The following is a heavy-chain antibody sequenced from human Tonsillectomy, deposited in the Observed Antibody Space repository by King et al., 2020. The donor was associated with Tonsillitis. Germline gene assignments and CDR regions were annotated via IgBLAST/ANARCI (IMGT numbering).Heavy chain of an antibody. D-gene: IGHD3-16*02. CDR2: ITNSGRTM. CDR1: GFTFSDYY. J-gene: IGHJ4*02. Sequence: VQLVESGGGFVKPGGSLRLSCAASGFTFSDYYMNWIRQAPGKGLGWVSYITNSGRTMDYADSVKGRFTISRDNAKNSLALHMNSLRAEDTAVYYCARDRALLYDYLWGSYRYGGYYFDYWGQGTLVTVSS. V-gene: IGHV3-11*01. CDR3: ARDRALLYDYLWGSYRYGGYYFDY.